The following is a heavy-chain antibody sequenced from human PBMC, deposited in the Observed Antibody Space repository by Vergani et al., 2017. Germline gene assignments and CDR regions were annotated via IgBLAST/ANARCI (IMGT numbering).Heavy chain of an antibody. CDR1: GFTFSSYG. CDR3: AREQRPRHTDDAFDI. V-gene: IGHV3-30*03. J-gene: IGHJ3*02. D-gene: IGHD1-1*01. CDR2: ISYDGSNK. Sequence: QVQLVESGGGVVQPGRSLRLSCAASGFTFSSYGMHWVRQAPGKGLEWVAVISYDGSNKYYADSVKGRFTISRDNSKNTLYLQMNSLRAEDTAVYYCAREQRPRHTDDAFDIWGQGTMVTVSS.